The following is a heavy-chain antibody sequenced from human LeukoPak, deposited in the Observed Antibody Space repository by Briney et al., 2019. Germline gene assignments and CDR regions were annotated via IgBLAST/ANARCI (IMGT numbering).Heavy chain of an antibody. Sequence: SETLSLTCTVSGYSISSGYYWGWIRQPPGKGLEWIGTIYHSGSTFYNPSLKSRVTISVDTSKNQFSLKVNSVTAADTAVYYCARVYFSQQVEGPPVNWFDPWGQGTLVTVSS. CDR1: GYSISSGYY. J-gene: IGHJ5*02. V-gene: IGHV4-38-2*02. CDR3: ARVYFSQQVEGPPVNWFDP. CDR2: IYHSGST. D-gene: IGHD2/OR15-2a*01.